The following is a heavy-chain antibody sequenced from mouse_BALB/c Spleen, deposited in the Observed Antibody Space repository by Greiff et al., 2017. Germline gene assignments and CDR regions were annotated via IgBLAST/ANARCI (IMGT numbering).Heavy chain of an antibody. J-gene: IGHJ4*01. V-gene: IGHV1-15*01. CDR3: ARWYGNYSAMDY. D-gene: IGHD2-10*02. Sequence: QVQLQQSGAELVRPGASVTLSCKASGYTFTDYEMHWVKQTPVHGLEWIGAIDPETGGTAYNQKFKGKATLTADKSSSTAYMQLSRLTSEDSAVYFCARWYGNYSAMDYWGQGTSVTVSS. CDR2: IDPETGGT. CDR1: GYTFTDYE.